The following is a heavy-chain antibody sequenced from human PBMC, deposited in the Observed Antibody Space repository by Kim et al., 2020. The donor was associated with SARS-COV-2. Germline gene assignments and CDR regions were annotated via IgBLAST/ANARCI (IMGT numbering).Heavy chain of an antibody. CDR1: GGSISSGGYS. D-gene: IGHD6-13*01. V-gene: IGHV4-30-2*01. Sequence: SETLSLTCAVSGGSISSGGYSWSWIRQPPGKGLEWIGYIYHSGSTYYNPSLKSRVTISVDRSKNQFSLKLSSVTAADTAVYYCARAASYSSSLDYWGQGTLVTVSS. CDR3: ARAASYSSSLDY. J-gene: IGHJ4*02. CDR2: IYHSGST.